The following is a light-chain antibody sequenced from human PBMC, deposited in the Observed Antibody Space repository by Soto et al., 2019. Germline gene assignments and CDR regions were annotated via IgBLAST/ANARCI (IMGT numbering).Light chain of an antibody. CDR1: QSISDY. J-gene: IGKJ5*01. CDR2: AAS. CDR3: QQSYNTLLYT. V-gene: IGKV1-39*01. Sequence: DIQMTQSPSSLSASLGDRFTITCTASQSISDYLNWYQQKPGKAPKLLIHAASSLQSGVPSRFSGSGSGTDFTLTISSLQPEDFATYYCQQSYNTLLYTFGQGTRLEIK.